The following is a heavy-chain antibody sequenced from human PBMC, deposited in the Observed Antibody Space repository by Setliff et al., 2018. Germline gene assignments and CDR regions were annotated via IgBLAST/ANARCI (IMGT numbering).Heavy chain of an antibody. V-gene: IGHV1-18*01. CDR1: GHTFITFG. CDR2: ISAYSDDT. J-gene: IGHJ1*01. Sequence: ASVKVSCKASGHTFITFGISWVRQAPGQGLEWMGWISAYSDDTKYAEKFQGRVTITRDTSASTVYMELSSLRSEDTAVYYCASAHYYSGYIEYFQYWGQGTLVTVSS. CDR3: ASAHYYSGYIEYFQY. D-gene: IGHD5-12*01.